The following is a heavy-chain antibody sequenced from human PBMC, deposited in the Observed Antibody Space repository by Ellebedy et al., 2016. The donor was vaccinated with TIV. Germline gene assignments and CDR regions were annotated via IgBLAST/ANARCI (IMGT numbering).Heavy chain of an antibody. Sequence: ASVKVSCKASGYSFSDYDINWVRQATGQGLEWMGWFNPNTGNTGSAQKFQGRLTMTRNTSISTAYMELSSLRSEDTAVYSCARGRIAQLWSEKYFDLWGRGTLVTVSS. CDR2: FNPNTGNT. CDR1: GYSFSDYD. J-gene: IGHJ2*01. D-gene: IGHD5-18*01. CDR3: ARGRIAQLWSEKYFDL. V-gene: IGHV1-8*01.